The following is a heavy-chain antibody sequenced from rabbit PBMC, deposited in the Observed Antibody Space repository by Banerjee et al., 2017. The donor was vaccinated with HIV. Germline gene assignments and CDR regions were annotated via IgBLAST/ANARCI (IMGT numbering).Heavy chain of an antibody. CDR3: ARDPGYTDGGGGGWYFNL. D-gene: IGHD7-1*01. Sequence: QEQLVESGGGLVTLGGSLTLTCTASGFSFSSSYWICWVRQAPGKGLEWIACIGIGGGDTYYATWAKGRFTISKTSSTTVTLQMTSLTAADTATYFCARDPGYTDGGGGGWYFNLWGPGTLVTVS. CDR1: GFSFSSSYW. J-gene: IGHJ4*01. V-gene: IGHV1S45*01. CDR2: IGIGGGDT.